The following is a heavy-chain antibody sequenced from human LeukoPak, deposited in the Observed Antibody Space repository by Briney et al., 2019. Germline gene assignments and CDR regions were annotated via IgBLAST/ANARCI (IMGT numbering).Heavy chain of an antibody. Sequence: GRSLRLSCAPSGFTPSNAWTSWVRQAPGQGLEWVGHIKRTTDGGTTDYAAAMKGIFTISREDSKKALYMQMNSLKTEDTAVYYCTTDEWDWGQGTLVTVSS. CDR3: TTDEWD. CDR1: GFTPSNAW. V-gene: IGHV3-15*01. J-gene: IGHJ4*02. CDR2: IKRTTDGGTT. D-gene: IGHD1-26*01.